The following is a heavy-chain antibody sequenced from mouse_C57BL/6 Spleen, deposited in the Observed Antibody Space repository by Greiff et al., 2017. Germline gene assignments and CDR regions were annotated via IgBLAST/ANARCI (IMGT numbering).Heavy chain of an antibody. J-gene: IGHJ3*01. CDR2: IDPSDSYT. V-gene: IGHV1-69*01. D-gene: IGHD1-1*01. CDR1: GYTFTSYW. CDR3: ARGGYGSSPAY. Sequence: QVQLQQPGAELVMPGASVKLSCKASGYTFTSYWMHWVKQRPGQGLEWIGEIDPSDSYTNYNQKFKGKSTLTVDKSSSTAYMQLSSLTSEDSAVYYCARGGYGSSPAYWGQGTLVTVSA.